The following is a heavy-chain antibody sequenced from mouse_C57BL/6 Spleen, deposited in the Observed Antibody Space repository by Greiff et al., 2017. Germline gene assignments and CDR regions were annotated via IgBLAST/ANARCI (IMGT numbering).Heavy chain of an antibody. V-gene: IGHV1-55*01. CDR3: ARNEGNYIDAMDC. J-gene: IGHJ4*01. Sequence: QVQLQQPGAELVKPGASVKMSCKASGYTFTSYWITWVKQRPGQGLEWIGDIYPGSGSTNYNEKFKSKATLTVDTSSSTAYMQLSSLTSEDSAVYYCARNEGNYIDAMDCWGQGTSVTVSS. D-gene: IGHD2-1*01. CDR1: GYTFTSYW. CDR2: IYPGSGST.